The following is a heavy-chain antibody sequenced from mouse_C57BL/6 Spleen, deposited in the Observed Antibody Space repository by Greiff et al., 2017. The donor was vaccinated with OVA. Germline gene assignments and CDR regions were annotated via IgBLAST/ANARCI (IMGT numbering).Heavy chain of an antibody. Sequence: QVQLQQSGAELARPGASVKLSCKASGYTFTSYGISWVKQRTGQGLEWIGEIYPRSGNTYYNEKFKGKATLTADKSSSTAYMELRSLTSEDSAVYFCARSDYSNPLYYAMDYWGQGTSVTVSS. V-gene: IGHV1-81*01. CDR2: IYPRSGNT. D-gene: IGHD2-5*01. CDR1: GYTFTSYG. J-gene: IGHJ4*01. CDR3: ARSDYSNPLYYAMDY.